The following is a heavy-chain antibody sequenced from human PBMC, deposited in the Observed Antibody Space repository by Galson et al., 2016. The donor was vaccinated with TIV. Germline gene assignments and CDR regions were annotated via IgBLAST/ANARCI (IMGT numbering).Heavy chain of an antibody. J-gene: IGHJ6*02. CDR1: GLSVSINY. CDR3: ARDLVVDATYYFYYYGMDV. V-gene: IGHV3-66*02. CDR2: MSDGDKT. D-gene: IGHD3-22*01. Sequence: SLRLSCAASGLSVSINYMAWVRQAPGKGLEWVSLMSDGDKTYYADSVKGRFTISRDNSKNTVYLQMNSLRIEDSGVYFCARDLVVDATYYFYYYGMDVWGQGTAVTVSS.